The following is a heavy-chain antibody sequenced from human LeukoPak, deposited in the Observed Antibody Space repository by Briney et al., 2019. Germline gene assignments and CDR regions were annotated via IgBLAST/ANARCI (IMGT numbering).Heavy chain of an antibody. D-gene: IGHD6-13*01. CDR3: ARSAAAGTWVDY. CDR2: IIPIFGTA. CDR1: GGTFSSYA. J-gene: IGHJ4*02. V-gene: IGHV1-69*13. Sequence: ASEKVSCKASGGTFSSYAISWVRQAPGQGLEWMGGIIPIFGTANYAQKFQGRVTITADESTSTAYMELSSLRSEDTAVYYCARSAAAGTWVDYWGQGTLVTVSS.